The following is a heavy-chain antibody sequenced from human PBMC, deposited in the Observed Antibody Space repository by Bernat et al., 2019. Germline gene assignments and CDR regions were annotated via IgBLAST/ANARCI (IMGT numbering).Heavy chain of an antibody. Sequence: QVQLQESGPGLVKPSETLSLTCSVSGGSISSYYWSWIRQPPGKGLEWIGYIYYSGSTNYNPSLKSRVTISVDTSKNQFSLKLSSVTAADTAVYYCASLKSGGYYPHYYYYGMDVWGQGTTVTVSS. J-gene: IGHJ6*02. V-gene: IGHV4-59*08. CDR2: IYYSGST. D-gene: IGHD3-22*01. CDR1: GGSISSYY. CDR3: ASLKSGGYYPHYYYYGMDV.